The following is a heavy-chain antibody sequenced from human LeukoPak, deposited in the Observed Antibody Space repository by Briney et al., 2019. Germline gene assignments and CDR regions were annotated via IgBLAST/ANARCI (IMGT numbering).Heavy chain of an antibody. J-gene: IGHJ4*02. CDR2: ISSASSTI. D-gene: IGHD6-19*01. CDR1: GFTFSSYS. Sequence: GGSLRLSCAASGFTFSSYSMNWVRQAPGKGLEWVSHISSASSTIYYADSVKGRFTISRDNAKNSLYLQMNSLTAEDTAVYYCAKDIAVAVAGTPDYWGQGTLVTVSS. CDR3: AKDIAVAVAGTPDY. V-gene: IGHV3-48*01.